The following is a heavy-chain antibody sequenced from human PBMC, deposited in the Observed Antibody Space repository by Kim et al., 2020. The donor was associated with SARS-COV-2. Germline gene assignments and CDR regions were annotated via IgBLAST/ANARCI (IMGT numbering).Heavy chain of an antibody. Sequence: GGSLRLSCAASGFTFSSYGMSWVRQAPGKGLEWVSNIKQDGSEKYYVDSVKGRFTISRDNAKNSLYLQMNSLRAEDTAVYYCARDSGGGYGDYGSFDYWGQGTLVTVSS. CDR3: ARDSGGGYGDYGSFDY. V-gene: IGHV3-7*01. D-gene: IGHD4-17*01. J-gene: IGHJ4*02. CDR1: GFTFSSYG. CDR2: IKQDGSEK.